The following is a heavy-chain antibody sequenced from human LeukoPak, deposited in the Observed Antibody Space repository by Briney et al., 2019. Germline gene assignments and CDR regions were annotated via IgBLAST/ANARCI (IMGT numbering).Heavy chain of an antibody. V-gene: IGHV5-10-1*01. D-gene: IGHD6-19*01. Sequence: GESLRISCKGSGYSFRSYWISWVRQMPGKGLEWMGKIDPSDSYTAYSPSFQGHVTISANRSVSTAYLQWSSLEASVTYFYYWANYGVAGQNWYFDLWGRGTLVTVSS. CDR2: IDPSDSYT. CDR3: ANYGVAGQNWYFDL. J-gene: IGHJ2*01. CDR1: GYSFRSYW.